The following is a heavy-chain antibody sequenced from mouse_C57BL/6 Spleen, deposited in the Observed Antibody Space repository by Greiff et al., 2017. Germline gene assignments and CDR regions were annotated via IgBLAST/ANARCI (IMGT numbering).Heavy chain of an antibody. J-gene: IGHJ1*03. CDR1: GYTFTTYP. D-gene: IGHD2-5*01. Sequence: QVQLQQSGAELVKPGASVKMSCKASGYTFTTYPIEWMKQNPGKSLEWIGNFHPYNDDTKYNEKFKGKATLTVEKSSSTVYLELSRLTSEDSAVYYCARKEYYSNYWYFDVWGTGTTVTVSS. V-gene: IGHV1-47*01. CDR2: FHPYNDDT. CDR3: ARKEYYSNYWYFDV.